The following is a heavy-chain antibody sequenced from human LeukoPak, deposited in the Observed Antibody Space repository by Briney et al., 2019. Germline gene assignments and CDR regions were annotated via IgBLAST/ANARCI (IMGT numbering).Heavy chain of an antibody. V-gene: IGHV1-18*04. D-gene: IGHD3-9*01. CDR3: ARDLNRYFDWLLHLDY. Sequence: ASVKVSCKASGYTFTSYGISWVRQDPGQGLEWMGWISAYNGNTHYAQKLQGRVTMTTDTSTSTGYMELRSLRSDDTAVYYCARDLNRYFDWLLHLDYWGQGTLVTVSS. CDR2: ISAYNGNT. J-gene: IGHJ4*02. CDR1: GYTFTSYG.